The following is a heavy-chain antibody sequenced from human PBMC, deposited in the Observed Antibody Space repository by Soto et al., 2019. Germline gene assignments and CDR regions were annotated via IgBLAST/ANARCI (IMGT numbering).Heavy chain of an antibody. Sequence: SGGSLRLSCAASGFTLSRHTMNWVRQAPGKGLEWASFIGSRTSDIYYADSVKGRFTISRDNAKNSLYLDLTRLRAEDTAVYFCVRDYYDTSGYPNTFDMWGQGTMVTVSS. J-gene: IGHJ3*02. CDR1: GFTLSRHT. V-gene: IGHV3-21*01. CDR3: VRDYYDTSGYPNTFDM. D-gene: IGHD3-22*01. CDR2: IGSRTSDI.